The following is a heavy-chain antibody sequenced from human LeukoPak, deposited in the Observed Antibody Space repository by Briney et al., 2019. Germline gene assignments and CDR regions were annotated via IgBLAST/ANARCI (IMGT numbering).Heavy chain of an antibody. CDR3: ARTNRSIAATDAFDI. Sequence: PSETLSLTCTVSGGSISSGGYYWSWIRQHPGKGLEWIGYIYYSGSTYYNPSLKSRVTISVDTSKNQFSLKLSSETAADTAVYYCARTNRSIAATDAFDIWGQGTMVTVSS. CDR1: GGSISSGGYY. CDR2: IYYSGST. J-gene: IGHJ3*02. D-gene: IGHD6-6*01. V-gene: IGHV4-31*03.